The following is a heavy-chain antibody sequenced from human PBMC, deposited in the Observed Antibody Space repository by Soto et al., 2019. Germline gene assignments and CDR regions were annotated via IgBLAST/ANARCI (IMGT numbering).Heavy chain of an antibody. CDR2: IYYNGST. J-gene: IGHJ3*02. CDR1: GGSISSGVYY. V-gene: IGHV4-30-4*01. CDR3: ARDRWGGSYNSDI. D-gene: IGHD1-26*01. Sequence: SETLSLTCTVSGGSISSGVYYWSLIRQPPGKGLEWIGYIYYNGSTYYNPSLKSRVTISVDTSRNQFSLKLSSVTAADTAVYYCARDRWGGSYNSDIWGQGTMVTVSS.